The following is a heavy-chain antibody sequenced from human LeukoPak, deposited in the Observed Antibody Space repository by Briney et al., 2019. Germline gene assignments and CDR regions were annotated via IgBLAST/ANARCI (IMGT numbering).Heavy chain of an antibody. CDR3: ARPGMGCTNGVCSKGFDY. CDR2: INYSGST. V-gene: IGHV4-39*01. D-gene: IGHD2-8*01. CDR1: GGSISSSNYY. Sequence: SETLSLTCTVSGGSISSSNYYWGWIRQPPGKGLEWIAIINYSGSTYYNPSLKSRVSISVDTSKNQFSLKLSSVTAADTAVYYCARPGMGCTNGVCSKGFDYWGQGTLVTVSS. J-gene: IGHJ4*02.